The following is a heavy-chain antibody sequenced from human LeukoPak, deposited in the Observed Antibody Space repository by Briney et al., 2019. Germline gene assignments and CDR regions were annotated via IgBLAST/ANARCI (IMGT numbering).Heavy chain of an antibody. CDR3: ARDRGTAIVRYNDAFDI. D-gene: IGHD5-18*01. V-gene: IGHV1-2*02. CDR2: INPNSGGT. CDR1: GYTFTGYY. J-gene: IGHJ3*02. Sequence: ASVKVSCKASGYTFTGYYMHWVRQAPGQGLEWMGWINPNSGGTNYAQKFQGRVTMTRDTSISTAYMELSRLRSDDTAVYYCARDRGTAIVRYNDAFDIWGQGTMVTVSS.